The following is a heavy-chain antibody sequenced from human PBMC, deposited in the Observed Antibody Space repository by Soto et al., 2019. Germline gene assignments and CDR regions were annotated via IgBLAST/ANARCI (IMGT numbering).Heavy chain of an antibody. J-gene: IGHJ4*02. Sequence: GGSLRLSCAASGFTFRSCPMHWVRQAPGKGLEWVAVISFDGSHKYYTDSVKGRFTISRDNSKNTLYLQMDSLRTEDTALYYCAREGSSGWYLDFWGQGTPVTVSS. D-gene: IGHD6-19*01. CDR3: AREGSSGWYLDF. CDR1: GFTFRSCP. V-gene: IGHV3-30-3*01. CDR2: ISFDGSHK.